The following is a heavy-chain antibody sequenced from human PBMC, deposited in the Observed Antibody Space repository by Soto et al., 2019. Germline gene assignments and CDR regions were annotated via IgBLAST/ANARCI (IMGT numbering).Heavy chain of an antibody. D-gene: IGHD2-2*02. J-gene: IGHJ4*02. V-gene: IGHV1-18*04. CDR3: ARDPYCSSTSCYSLVDY. Sequence: ASVKVSCKASGYTFTSYGISWVRQAPGQGLERMGWISAYNGNTNYAQKLQGRVTMTTDTSTSTAYMELRSLRSDDTAVYYCARDPYCSSTSCYSLVDYWGQGTLVTVSS. CDR2: ISAYNGNT. CDR1: GYTFTSYG.